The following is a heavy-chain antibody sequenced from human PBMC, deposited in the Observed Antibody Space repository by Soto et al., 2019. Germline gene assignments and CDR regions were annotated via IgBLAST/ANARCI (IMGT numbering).Heavy chain of an antibody. J-gene: IGHJ4*02. CDR1: GGSISSGDYY. CDR3: ASHIQLHPLYYFDY. D-gene: IGHD5-18*01. V-gene: IGHV4-30-4*01. CDR2: IYYSGST. Sequence: KPTETLSLTCTVSGGSISSGDYYWSWIRQPPGKGLEWIGDIYYSGSTYYNPSLKSRVTISVDTSKNQFSLRLSSVTAADTAVYYCASHIQLHPLYYFDYWGQGTLVTVSS.